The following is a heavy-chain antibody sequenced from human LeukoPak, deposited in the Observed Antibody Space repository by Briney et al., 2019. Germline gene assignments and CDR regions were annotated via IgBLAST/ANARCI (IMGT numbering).Heavy chain of an antibody. J-gene: IGHJ1*01. Sequence: GGSLRLSCAASGFSFGDYSMNWVRQAPGKGLEWVSSISSSSTYTYYADSMKGRFTISRDNAKNSLYLQMNSLRAEDTAVYYCARDLSSSSTAYFQHWGQGTLVTVSS. CDR1: GFSFGDYS. CDR2: ISSSSTYT. V-gene: IGHV3-21*01. D-gene: IGHD6-6*01. CDR3: ARDLSSSSTAYFQH.